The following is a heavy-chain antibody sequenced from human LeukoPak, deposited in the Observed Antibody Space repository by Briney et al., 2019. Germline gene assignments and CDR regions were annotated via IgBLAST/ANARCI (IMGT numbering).Heavy chain of an antibody. CDR3: AKGITMVRGASYYYGMDV. Sequence: GGSLRLSCAASGFTFSSYWMHWVRQAPGKGLVWVSLISGDGGSTYYADSVKGRFTISRDNSKNSLYLQMNSLRTEDTALYYCAKGITMVRGASYYYGMDVWGQGTTVTVSS. J-gene: IGHJ6*02. CDR1: GFTFSSYW. V-gene: IGHV3-43*02. D-gene: IGHD3-10*01. CDR2: ISGDGGST.